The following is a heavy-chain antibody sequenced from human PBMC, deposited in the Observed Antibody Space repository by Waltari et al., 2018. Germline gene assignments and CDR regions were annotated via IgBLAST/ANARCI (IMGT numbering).Heavy chain of an antibody. V-gene: IGHV4-34*01. Sequence: QVQLQQWGAGLLKPSETMSLTCAVYGGSFSGYYWSWIRQPPGRGLEWIGEINHSGTTNYTPSLKSRVTISVDTSKNQFSLKLSSVTAADTAVYYCVRVLGPYVWGSYRPGYFDLWGRGTLVTVSS. CDR1: GGSFSGYY. CDR2: INHSGTT. CDR3: VRVLGPYVWGSYRPGYFDL. J-gene: IGHJ2*01. D-gene: IGHD3-16*02.